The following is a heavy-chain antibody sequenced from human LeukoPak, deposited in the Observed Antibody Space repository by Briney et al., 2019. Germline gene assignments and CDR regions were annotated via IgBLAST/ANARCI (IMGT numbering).Heavy chain of an antibody. CDR3: ARQLNVGNTGYYFDY. CDR2: INHSGST. V-gene: IGHV4-34*01. CDR1: GGSFSGYY. D-gene: IGHD4-23*01. J-gene: IGHJ4*02. Sequence: ASETLSLTCAVYGGSFSGYYWSWIRQPPGKGLEWIGEINHSGSTNYNPSLKSRVTISVDTSKNQLSLKLNSVTATDTAVYYCARQLNVGNTGYYFDYWGQGILVTVSS.